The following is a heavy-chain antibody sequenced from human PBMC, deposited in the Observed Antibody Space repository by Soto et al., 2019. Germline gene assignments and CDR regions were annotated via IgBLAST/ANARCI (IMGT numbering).Heavy chain of an antibody. CDR3: ARVRLEWLFADY. CDR2: IYHSGST. V-gene: IGHV4-30-2*01. CDR1: GGSISSGGYS. J-gene: IGHJ4*02. D-gene: IGHD3-3*01. Sequence: SETLSLTCAVSGGSISSGGYSWSWIRQPPGKGLEWIGYIYHSGSTYYNPSLKSRVTISVDRSKNQFSLKLSSVTAADTAVYYCARVRLEWLFADYWGQGPLVTVSS.